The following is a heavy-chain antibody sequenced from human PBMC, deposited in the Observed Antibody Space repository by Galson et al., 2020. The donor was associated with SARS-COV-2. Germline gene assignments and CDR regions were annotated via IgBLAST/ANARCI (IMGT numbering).Heavy chain of an antibody. CDR1: GDSISSNSAA. CDR2: TYYRSKWRN. CDR3: ARGKDGYVDN. Sequence: SQTLSLTCAISGDSISSNSAAWNWIRQSPSRGLEWLGRTYYRSKWRNDYAVSVRSRISINPDTSRNQFSLQLNSVTPGDTAVYYCARGKDGYVDNWGQGTLVTVSS. V-gene: IGHV6-1*01. J-gene: IGHJ4*02.